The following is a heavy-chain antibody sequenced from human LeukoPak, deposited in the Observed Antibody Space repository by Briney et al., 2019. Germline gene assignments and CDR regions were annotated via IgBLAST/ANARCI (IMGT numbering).Heavy chain of an antibody. CDR3: ARLRLDLPPDIVVVPAAMDDY. V-gene: IGHV1-69*01. CDR2: IIPIFGTA. Sequence: SVKVSCKASGGTFSSYAISWVRQAPGQGLEWMGGIIPIFGTANYAQKFQGRVTITADESTSTAYMELSSMRSEDTAVYYCARLRLDLPPDIVVVPAAMDDYWGQGTLVTVSS. CDR1: GGTFSSYA. D-gene: IGHD2-2*01. J-gene: IGHJ4*02.